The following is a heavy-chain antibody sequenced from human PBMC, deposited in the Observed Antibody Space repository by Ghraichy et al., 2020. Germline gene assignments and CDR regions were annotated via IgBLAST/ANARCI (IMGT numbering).Heavy chain of an antibody. J-gene: IGHJ1*01. CDR2: ISGDADRT. CDR1: GFTFNSHA. D-gene: IGHD1-26*01. Sequence: GALNISCAASGFTFNSHALSWVRQAPGKGLEWVSAISGDADRTYYADSVKGRFTISRDFSRNTVYLQMNSLRTEDTAVYFCAKDRSGGSYYLGFFQHWGQGTLVTVSS. CDR3: AKDRSGGSYYLGFFQH. V-gene: IGHV3-23*01.